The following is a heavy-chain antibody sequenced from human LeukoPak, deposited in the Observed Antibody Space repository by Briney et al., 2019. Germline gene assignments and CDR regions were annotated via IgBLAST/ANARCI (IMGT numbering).Heavy chain of an antibody. D-gene: IGHD3-22*01. CDR3: AKEDYDSSGGFDS. J-gene: IGHJ4*02. CDR2: IRGRGDST. CDR1: GFTFSNYA. Sequence: QPGGSLRLSCAASGFTFSNYAMSWVRQAPGKGLEWVSAIRGRGDSTYYADSVMGRFAISRDNSKNTLYLQLNYLRAEDTAVYYCAKEDYDSSGGFDSWGQGTLVTVSS. V-gene: IGHV3-23*01.